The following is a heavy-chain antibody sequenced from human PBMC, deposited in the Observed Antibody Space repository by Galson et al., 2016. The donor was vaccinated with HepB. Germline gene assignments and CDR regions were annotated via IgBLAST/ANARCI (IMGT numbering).Heavy chain of an antibody. J-gene: IGHJ6*02. D-gene: IGHD3-10*01. V-gene: IGHV3-23*01. CDR3: AKDEFRGESGSHQGSYFGMNV. Sequence: SLRLSCAASGVAFTSYAMTWVRQVPGTGLEWVSSITGSGGDTSDVDSVKGRFIISRYNSKNTLYLPMNNVRAYDTAVYYCAKDEFRGESGSHQGSYFGMNVWGQGTTVTVSS. CDR1: GVAFTSYA. CDR2: ITGSGGDT.